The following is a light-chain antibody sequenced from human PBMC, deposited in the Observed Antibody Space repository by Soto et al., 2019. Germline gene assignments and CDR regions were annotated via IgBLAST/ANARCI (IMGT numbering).Light chain of an antibody. CDR2: EAI. Sequence: QSALTQPASVSGSPGQSLTISCTVTGSDVRTYNLVSWYQQHPGKVPKLIIYEAIKRPSGVSNRFSGSQPGNTSSLTVSGLQAEDEADYCCCSYAGDKTYVFGSGTKLTVL. V-gene: IGLV2-23*01. CDR1: GSDVRTYNL. J-gene: IGLJ1*01. CDR3: CSYAGDKTYV.